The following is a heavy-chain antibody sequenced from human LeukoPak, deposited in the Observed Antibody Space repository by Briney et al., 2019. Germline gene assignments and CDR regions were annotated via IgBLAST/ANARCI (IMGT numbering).Heavy chain of an antibody. J-gene: IGHJ5*01. V-gene: IGHV3-74*01. Sequence: PGGSLRLSCAASGFDFSSHWMHWVRHAPGQGLVWVSRIKGDGISTNYADSVKGRFTISRDIAKNTLYLQMSSLRAEDTGVYYCAKNPYWSIDSWGRETLVTVSS. CDR2: IKGDGIST. CDR3: AKNPYWSIDS. CDR1: GFDFSSHW. D-gene: IGHD3-3*01.